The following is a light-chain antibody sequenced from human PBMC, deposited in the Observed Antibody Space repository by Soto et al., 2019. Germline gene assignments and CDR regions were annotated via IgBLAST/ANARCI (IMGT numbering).Light chain of an antibody. Sequence: QSVLTQPPSASGTPGQRVTISCSGSSSNIGSNTVNWYQQLPGTAPKLLIFSNNQRPSGVPDRFSGSRSGTSASLAISGLQSGYEANYYCAAWDDSLKAVLFGGGTKLTVL. CDR2: SNN. CDR3: AAWDDSLKAVL. CDR1: SSNIGSNT. V-gene: IGLV1-44*01. J-gene: IGLJ2*01.